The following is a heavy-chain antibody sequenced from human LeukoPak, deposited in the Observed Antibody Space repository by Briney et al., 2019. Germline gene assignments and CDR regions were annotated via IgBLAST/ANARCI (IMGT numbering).Heavy chain of an antibody. CDR1: GASISPNSYT. CDR3: ARGTYIDPLDY. Sequence: SQTLSHTCTVSGASISPNSYTWNWIRQAPERRLEVIGYIYHSGSAHYAQSFDGRVTISIDLSKNQFSLKLNSVTAADTAVYYCARGTYIDPLDYWGQGTLVTVSS. V-gene: IGHV4-30-2*01. J-gene: IGHJ4*02. CDR2: IYHSGSA. D-gene: IGHD3-10*01.